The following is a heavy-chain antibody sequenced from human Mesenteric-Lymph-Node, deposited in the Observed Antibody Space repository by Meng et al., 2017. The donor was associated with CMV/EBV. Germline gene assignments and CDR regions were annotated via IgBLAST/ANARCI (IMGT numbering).Heavy chain of an antibody. V-gene: IGHV3-23*01. CDR3: AKDGPPLRSGGY. Sequence: CAASAFTFSSYAMGWVRQAPGKGLEWVSAISGGGVSTYYADSVKGRFTISRDNSKNTLYLQMNSLRAEDTAVYYCAKDGPPLRSGGYWGQGTLVTVSS. J-gene: IGHJ4*02. CDR1: AFTFSSYA. D-gene: IGHD6-19*01. CDR2: ISGGGVST.